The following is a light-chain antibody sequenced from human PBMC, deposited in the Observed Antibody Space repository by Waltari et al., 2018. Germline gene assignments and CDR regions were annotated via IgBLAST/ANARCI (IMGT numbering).Light chain of an antibody. V-gene: IGLV2-14*03. CDR1: SSDVGGYNS. CDR2: DVN. Sequence: QSALTQPASVSGSPGQPITISCSGTSSDVGGYNSVSWYQQHPGKAPKLMIYDVNKRPSGVSNRFSGSKSGNTASLTISGLQAEDEADYYCGSYTTSNTYVFGTGTKVTVL. J-gene: IGLJ1*01. CDR3: GSYTTSNTYV.